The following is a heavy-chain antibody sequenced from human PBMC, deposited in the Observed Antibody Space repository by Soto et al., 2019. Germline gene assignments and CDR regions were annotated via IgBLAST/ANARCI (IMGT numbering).Heavy chain of an antibody. J-gene: IGHJ3*02. CDR1: GFTVSSNY. D-gene: IGHD2-15*01. CDR3: APHVSCSGGSCQYDAFAI. Sequence: GGSLRLSCAASGFTVSSNYVTWIRQAPGKGPEWVSTVTADGGTYYADSVKGRFAMSRDTSENTLYLQMNSLGAEDTAAYYCAPHVSCSGGSCQYDAFAIRGQGTMVTVSS. CDR2: VTADGGT. V-gene: IGHV3-53*01.